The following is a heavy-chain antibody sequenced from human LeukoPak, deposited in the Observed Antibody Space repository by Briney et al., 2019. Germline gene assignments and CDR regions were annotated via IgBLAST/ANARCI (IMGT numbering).Heavy chain of an antibody. CDR2: IYPSGST. CDR1: GGSISSYY. Sequence: SETLSLTCTVSGGSISSYYWTWIRQPAGKGLEWIGRIYPSGSTNYNPSLKSRVTMSVDTSKNQFSLKLSSVSDGDAAVYYCAREISGSYREFDYWGQGTLVTVSS. CDR3: AREISGSYREFDY. V-gene: IGHV4-4*07. J-gene: IGHJ4*02. D-gene: IGHD1-26*01.